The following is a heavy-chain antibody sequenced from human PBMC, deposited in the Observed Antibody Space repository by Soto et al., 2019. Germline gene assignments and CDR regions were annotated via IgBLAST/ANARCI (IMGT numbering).Heavy chain of an antibody. D-gene: IGHD1-26*01. V-gene: IGHV4-39*01. CDR2: IYYSGST. J-gene: IGHJ4*02. CDR1: GGSISSDSYY. CDR3: ARHVDSRIVGATTAFDY. Sequence: ASETQSLTCTVSGGSISSDSYYWGWIRQPPGKGLEWIGSIYYSGSTYYNPSLKSRVTISVDTSKNQFSLKLSSVTAADTAVYYCARHVDSRIVGATTAFDYWGQGTLVTVSS.